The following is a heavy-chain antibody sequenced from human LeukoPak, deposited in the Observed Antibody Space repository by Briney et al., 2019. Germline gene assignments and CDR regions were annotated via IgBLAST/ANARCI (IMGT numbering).Heavy chain of an antibody. D-gene: IGHD6-6*01. V-gene: IGHV1-58*02. CDR1: GFTFTSSA. CDR2: IVVGSGNT. J-gene: IGHJ4*02. Sequence: SVKVSCKASGFTFTSSAMQWVRQARGQRLEWIGWIVVGSGNTNYAQKFQDRVTFTRDVSTSTAYMELSSLRSEDTAVYYCAAAVNEYSSSSTRSDYWGQGTLVTVPS. CDR3: AAAVNEYSSSSTRSDY.